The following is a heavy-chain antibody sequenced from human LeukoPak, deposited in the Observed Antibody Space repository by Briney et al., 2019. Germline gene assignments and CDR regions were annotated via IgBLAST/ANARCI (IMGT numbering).Heavy chain of an antibody. J-gene: IGHJ6*03. CDR2: IVGSGATT. CDR1: GLTFAAYA. Sequence: GGSLRLSCAASGLTFAAYAMTWVRKAPGKGPEWVSSIVGSGATTVYADSVKGRFTISRDNSKNTLYLLMDSMRAEDTAVYYCAKAVVVPAAPHYYLDVWGKGTTVTVSS. D-gene: IGHD2-2*01. V-gene: IGHV3-23*01. CDR3: AKAVVVPAAPHYYLDV.